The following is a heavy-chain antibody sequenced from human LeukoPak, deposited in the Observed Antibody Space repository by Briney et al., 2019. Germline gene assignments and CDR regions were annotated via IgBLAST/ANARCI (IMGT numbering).Heavy chain of an antibody. D-gene: IGHD3-3*01. J-gene: IGHJ6*03. CDR1: GFTFSSYS. CDR3: AMRGRFLEWSRSTYYMDV. CDR2: ISSSSSTI. V-gene: IGHV3-48*01. Sequence: GGSLRLSCAASGFTFSSYSMNWVRQAPGKGLEWVSYISSSSSTIYYADSVKGRFTISRDNAKNSLYLQMNSLRAEDTAVYYCAMRGRFLEWSRSTYYMDVWGKGTTVTVSS.